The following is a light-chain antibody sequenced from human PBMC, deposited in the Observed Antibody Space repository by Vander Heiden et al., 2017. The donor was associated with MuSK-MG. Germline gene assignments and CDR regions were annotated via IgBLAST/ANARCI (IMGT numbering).Light chain of an antibody. J-gene: IGKJ1*01. V-gene: IGKV1-5*03. CDR1: QSISSW. CDR2: KAS. CDR3: QQDNSYSRT. Sequence: DIQMTQSSSTLSASVGDRVTITCRASQSISSWLAWYQQKPGKAPKLLIYKASSLESGVPSRFSGSGSGTEFTLTISSLQPDDFATYYCQQDNSYSRTFGQGTKVEIK.